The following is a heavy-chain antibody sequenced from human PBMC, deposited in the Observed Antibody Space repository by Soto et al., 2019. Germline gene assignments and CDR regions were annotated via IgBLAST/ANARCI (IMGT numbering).Heavy chain of an antibody. CDR2: IYPGDSDT. CDR1: GYSFTSYW. V-gene: IGHV5-51*01. CDR3: ARLIYDFWSGSRSPYYMDV. D-gene: IGHD3-3*01. Sequence: SLKISCKGSGYSFTSYWIGWVRHMPGKGLEWMGIIYPGDSDTRYSPSFQGQVTISADKSISTAYLQWSSLKASDTAMYYCARLIYDFWSGSRSPYYMDVWGKGTTVTVSS. J-gene: IGHJ6*03.